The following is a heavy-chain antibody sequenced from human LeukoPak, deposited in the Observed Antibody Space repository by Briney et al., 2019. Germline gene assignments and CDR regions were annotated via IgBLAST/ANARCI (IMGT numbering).Heavy chain of an antibody. V-gene: IGHV1-8*01. CDR2: MNPNSGNT. CDR3: ARGRGHTVTMGVGYYYYYMDV. J-gene: IGHJ6*03. Sequence: GASVKVSCKASGYTFTSYDINWVRQATGQRLEWMGWMNPNSGNTGYAQKFQGRVTMTRNTPISTAYMELSSLRSEDTAVYYCARGRGHTVTMGVGYYYYYMDVWGKGTTVTVSS. CDR1: GYTFTSYD. D-gene: IGHD4-11*01.